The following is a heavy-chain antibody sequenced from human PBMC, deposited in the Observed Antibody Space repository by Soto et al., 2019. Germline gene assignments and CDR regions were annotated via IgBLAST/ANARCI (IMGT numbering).Heavy chain of an antibody. CDR3: ASERSAQYFDF. CDR1: GGTFSSHC. V-gene: IGHV1-69*06. Sequence: QVQLVQSGTVVQRRGSSVKVSCQASGGTFSSHCMAWVRQAPGQGLEWMGGIIPTFGTPTYAPKFQGRVTITADKSTNTAYMELSSLRSEDTGVYYCASERSAQYFDFWGQGTLITVSS. J-gene: IGHJ4*02. D-gene: IGHD1-26*01. CDR2: IIPTFGTP.